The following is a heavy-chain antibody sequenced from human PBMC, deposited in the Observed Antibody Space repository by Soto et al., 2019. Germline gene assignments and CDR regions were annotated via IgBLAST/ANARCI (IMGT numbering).Heavy chain of an antibody. CDR3: ATDANEYLWEYYFDF. J-gene: IGHJ4*02. Sequence: GSLRLSCAASGFSFSSYGMHWVRQAPAKGLEWVAFISHDGSNDYYADSVKGRYTISRDNSKNTVYLQMNSLRVEDTAVYYCATDANEYLWEYYFDFWGQGTLVTVSS. D-gene: IGHD3-16*01. CDR1: GFSFSSYG. V-gene: IGHV3-30*03. CDR2: ISHDGSND.